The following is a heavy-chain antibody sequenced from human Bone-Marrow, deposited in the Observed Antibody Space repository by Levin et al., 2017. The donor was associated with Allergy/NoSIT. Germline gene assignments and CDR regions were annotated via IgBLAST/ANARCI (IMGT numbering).Heavy chain of an antibody. CDR2: INPNTGDT. CDR1: GYTFTGHY. J-gene: IGHJ6*03. Sequence: GESLKISCEASGYTFTGHYLHWVRQAPGQGLEWLGHINPNTGDTKYAQNLQGRVTMTRDTSISTAYMELSRLKSDDTAVYYCARDEEKIMSAKDFYYYMDVWGTGTTVTVSS. CDR3: ARDEEKIMSAKDFYYYMDV. D-gene: IGHD3-16*01. V-gene: IGHV1-2*06.